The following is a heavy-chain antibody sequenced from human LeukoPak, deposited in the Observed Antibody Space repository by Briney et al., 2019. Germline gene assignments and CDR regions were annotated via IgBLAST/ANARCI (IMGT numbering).Heavy chain of an antibody. CDR3: ARGLLQFWNGYTADVFDI. J-gene: IGHJ3*02. V-gene: IGHV1-8*01. CDR1: GYTPTSYD. D-gene: IGHD3-3*01. CDR2: INTNSGNT. Sequence: GASVKVSCKASGYTPTSYDINWVRQATGQGLEWMGRINTNSGNTDYAQKFQGRVTMTRNTSISTVYMELSSLKSEDTAVYYCARGLLQFWNGYTADVFDIWGQGTMVTVSS.